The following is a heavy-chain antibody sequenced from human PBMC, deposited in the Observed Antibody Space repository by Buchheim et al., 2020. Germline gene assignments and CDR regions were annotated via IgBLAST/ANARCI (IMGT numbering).Heavy chain of an antibody. CDR1: GFTLSDYY. D-gene: IGHD5-12*01. CDR2: ISSSGSTI. J-gene: IGHJ4*02. Sequence: QVQLVESGGGLVKPGGSLRLSCAASGFTLSDYYMSRIRQAPGQGLEWVSYISSSGSTIYYADSVKGRFTISRAHPQNSLYPKMNSLRAEDTAVYYCARDYSALGGYASPFDYWGQGTL. V-gene: IGHV3-11*01. CDR3: ARDYSALGGYASPFDY.